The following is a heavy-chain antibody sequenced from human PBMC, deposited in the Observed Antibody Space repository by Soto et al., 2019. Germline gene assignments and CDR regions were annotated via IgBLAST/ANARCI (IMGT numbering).Heavy chain of an antibody. CDR3: ARLLHNYYMDV. Sequence: NPSETLSLSCTVSGGSISSSSYYWGWIRQPPGKGLEWIGSIYYSGSTYYNPSLKSRVTISVDTSKNQFSLKLSSVTAADTAVYYCARLLHNYYMDVWGKGTTVTVSS. D-gene: IGHD4-4*01. V-gene: IGHV4-39*01. J-gene: IGHJ6*03. CDR2: IYYSGST. CDR1: GGSISSSSYY.